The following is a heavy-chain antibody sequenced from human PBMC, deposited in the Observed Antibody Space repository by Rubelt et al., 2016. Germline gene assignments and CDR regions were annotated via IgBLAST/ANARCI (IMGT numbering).Heavy chain of an antibody. V-gene: IGHV4-59*01. CDR2: IYYSGST. D-gene: IGHD5-24*01. Sequence: QVQLQESGPGLVKPSETLSLICTVFGGSISSYYWSWMRQPPGRGLERIGNIYYSGSTSYNPSLRSRVTISVDTTKNQFSLKPRSVTASDTAVHYCARGHGRDGYIHWDQGTLVTVSS. J-gene: IGHJ4*02. CDR1: GGSISSYY. CDR3: ARGHGRDGYIH.